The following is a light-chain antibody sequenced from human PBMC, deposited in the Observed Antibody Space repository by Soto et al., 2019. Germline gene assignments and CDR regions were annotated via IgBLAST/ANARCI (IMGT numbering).Light chain of an antibody. V-gene: IGKV3D-15*01. CDR1: QSVSSN. J-gene: IGKJ4*01. CDR2: GAS. Sequence: EIVMTQSPATPSVSAGERVTLSCRASQSVSSNLAWYQQKPGQAPRLLIYGASTRATGIPARFSGSGSGTDFTLTISSLQSEDFAVYYCQQYNNWPPLTFGGGTKVEIK. CDR3: QQYNNWPPLT.